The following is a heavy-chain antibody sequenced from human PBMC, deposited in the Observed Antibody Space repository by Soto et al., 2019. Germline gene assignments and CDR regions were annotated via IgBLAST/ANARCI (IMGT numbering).Heavy chain of an antibody. CDR2: SSDSGGST. CDR1: GFTFSSYA. CDR3: AKDRNYFDY. V-gene: IGHV3-23*01. J-gene: IGHJ4*02. Sequence: WGSLGLYCAASGFTFSSYAMSWVRQAPGKGLEWVSVSSDSGGSTYYADSVKGRFTISRDNSKNILYLQMNSLRAEDTAVYYCAKDRNYFDYWGQGTLVTISS.